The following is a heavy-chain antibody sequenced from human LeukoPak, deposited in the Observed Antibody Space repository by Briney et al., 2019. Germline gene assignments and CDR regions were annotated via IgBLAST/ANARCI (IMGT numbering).Heavy chain of an antibody. J-gene: IGHJ3*02. D-gene: IGHD4-17*01. Sequence: GGALRLSCAASGFTFDDYAVHWVRQAPGKGLEWVSGISWNSGSIGYADSVKGRFTISRDNAKNSLYLQMNSLRAEDTALYYCAKVGDYHDAFDIWGQGTMVTVSS. CDR2: ISWNSGSI. CDR1: GFTFDDYA. V-gene: IGHV3-9*01. CDR3: AKVGDYHDAFDI.